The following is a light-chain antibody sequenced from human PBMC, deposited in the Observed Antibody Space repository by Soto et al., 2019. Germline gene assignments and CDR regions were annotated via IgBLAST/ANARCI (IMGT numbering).Light chain of an antibody. V-gene: IGKV1-39*01. Sequence: DIQMTQSPSSLSASIGDRVTLTCRASPRFGTHLNWYQQRHGKAPKLLIYAVSSLQSGVSSRFSGSGSGTDFTLSINSRQREDFATYYCQQTYSAPPLFGQGTKVEIK. CDR3: QQTYSAPPL. CDR2: AVS. CDR1: PRFGTH. J-gene: IGKJ1*01.